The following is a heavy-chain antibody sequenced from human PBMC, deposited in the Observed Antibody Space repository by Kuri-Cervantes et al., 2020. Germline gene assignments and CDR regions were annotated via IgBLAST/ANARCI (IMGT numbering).Heavy chain of an antibody. D-gene: IGHD3-22*01. CDR2: IYYSGST. J-gene: IGHJ4*02. CDR3: ARAPLSRIRHYYDSSGNGYYFDY. V-gene: IGHV4-31*02. CDR1: GGSISSGGYY. Sequence: SCTVSGGSISSGGYYWSWIRQHPGKGLEWIGYIYYSGSTNYNPSLKSRVTISVDTSKNQFSLKLSSVTAADTAVYYCARAPLSRIRHYYDSSGNGYYFDYWGQGTLVTVSS.